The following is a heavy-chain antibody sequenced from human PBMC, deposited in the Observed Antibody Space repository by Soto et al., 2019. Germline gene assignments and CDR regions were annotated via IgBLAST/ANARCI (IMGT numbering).Heavy chain of an antibody. CDR2: IIPILGST. D-gene: IGHD6-25*01. J-gene: IGHJ6*02. CDR3: AGLSRATAVTGSAYYYSAMDV. CDR1: GGTFSTYA. Sequence: ASVKVSCEASGGTFSTYAISWVRQAPGQGLEWMGGIIPILGSTNYAQKFQGRVTITADESTSTAYMQLSSLRSEDTAVYYCAGLSRATAVTGSAYYYSAMDVWGQGTTVTVSS. V-gene: IGHV1-69*13.